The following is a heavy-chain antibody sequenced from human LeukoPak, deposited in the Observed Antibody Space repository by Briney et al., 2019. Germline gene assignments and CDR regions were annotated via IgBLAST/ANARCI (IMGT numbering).Heavy chain of an antibody. CDR1: GFTFSSYA. J-gene: IGHJ4*02. V-gene: IGHV3-23*01. CDR3: AKAYGSGSRPFPFDY. D-gene: IGHD3-10*01. CDR2: ISGSGGST. Sequence: QPGGSLRLSCAASGFTFSSYAMSWVRQAPGKGLEWVSAISGSGGSTYYADSVKGRFTISRDNSKNTLYLQMDSLRAEDTAVYYCAKAYGSGSRPFPFDYWGQGTLVTVSS.